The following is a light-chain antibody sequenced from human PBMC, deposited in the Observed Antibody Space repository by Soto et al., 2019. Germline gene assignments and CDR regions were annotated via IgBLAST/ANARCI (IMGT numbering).Light chain of an antibody. Sequence: DIQLTQSPSFLSASVGDRVTITCRASQGISSYLAWYQQKPGKAPKFLIYAASTLQSGVPSRFSGSGSGTEVTLTISSLPPEDFATSYCQQLNSYPPLTFGGGTKVEIK. CDR3: QQLNSYPPLT. J-gene: IGKJ4*01. CDR2: AAS. V-gene: IGKV1-9*01. CDR1: QGISSY.